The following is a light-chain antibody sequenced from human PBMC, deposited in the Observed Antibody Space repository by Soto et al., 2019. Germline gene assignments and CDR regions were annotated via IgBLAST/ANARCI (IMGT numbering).Light chain of an antibody. J-gene: IGKJ1*01. V-gene: IGKV3-11*01. Sequence: VLTQSPATLSLSPGERATLSCRASQSVSSYLAWYQQKPGQAPRLLIYDASNRATGIPARFSGSGSGTDFTLTISSLEPEDFAVYYCQQRSNWPPWTFGQRTKVDI. CDR3: QQRSNWPPWT. CDR1: QSVSSY. CDR2: DAS.